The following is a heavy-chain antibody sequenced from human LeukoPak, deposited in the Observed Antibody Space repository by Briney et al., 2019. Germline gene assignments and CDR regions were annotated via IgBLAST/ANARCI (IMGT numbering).Heavy chain of an antibody. V-gene: IGHV3-23*01. Sequence: GGTLRLSCTASGFTLSTYGMSWVRQTPGKGLGWVSATSGSGTTTYYEDSVKGRFTISRDNSQNTLYLQMNSLRAEDTAVYYCAKGSDSSAWTLFDYWGQGTLVTVSS. J-gene: IGHJ4*02. D-gene: IGHD6-25*01. CDR2: TSGSGTTT. CDR1: GFTLSTYG. CDR3: AKGSDSSAWTLFDY.